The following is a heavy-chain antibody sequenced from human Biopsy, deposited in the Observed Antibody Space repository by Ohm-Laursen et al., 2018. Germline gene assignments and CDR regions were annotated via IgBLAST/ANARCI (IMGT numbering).Heavy chain of an antibody. J-gene: IGHJ3*01. CDR2: INTSGGST. V-gene: IGHV3-23*01. Sequence: SLRLSCAASGFTFSSYAMTWVRQAPGKGLEWVSVINTSGGSTHYAVSVKGRFTISRDNSKNTLHLQMNSLRAEDTAVYYCTRDTTYYAGTTYYDALDVWGQGTTVTVSS. CDR1: GFTFSSYA. D-gene: IGHD2/OR15-2a*01. CDR3: TRDTTYYAGTTYYDALDV.